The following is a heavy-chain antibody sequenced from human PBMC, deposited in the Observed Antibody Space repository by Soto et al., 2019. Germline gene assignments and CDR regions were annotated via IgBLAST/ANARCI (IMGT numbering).Heavy chain of an antibody. CDR2: TYHSGNP. D-gene: IGHD3-3*01. CDR3: ARVGDFWSGLDYYYGMDV. CDR1: GGSISSSSYY. Sequence: SETLSLTCTVSGGSISSSSYYWGWIRQPPGKALEWIGHTYHSGNPYYNPSLKSRVTISVDRSKNQFSLKLSSVTAADTAVYYCARVGDFWSGLDYYYGMDVWGQGTTVTVS. J-gene: IGHJ6*02. V-gene: IGHV4-30-2*01.